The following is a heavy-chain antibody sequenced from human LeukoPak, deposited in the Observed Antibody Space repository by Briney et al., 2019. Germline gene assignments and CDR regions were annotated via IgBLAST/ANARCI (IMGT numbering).Heavy chain of an antibody. J-gene: IGHJ5*02. V-gene: IGHV4-59*01. D-gene: IGHD5-18*01. Sequence: PSETLSLTCSVAGDALITYYRNGIRQIPGKGLEWIGYISYGTTDYNPSLKSRVTISVDTSKNEFSLRLTSVTAEDTAVYFCARDQAHSYGRAFDPWSQGTLVTVSS. CDR3: ARDQAHSYGRAFDP. CDR2: ISYGTT. CDR1: GDALITYY.